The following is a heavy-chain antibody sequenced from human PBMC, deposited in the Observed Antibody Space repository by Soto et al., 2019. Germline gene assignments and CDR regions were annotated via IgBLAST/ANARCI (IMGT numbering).Heavy chain of an antibody. D-gene: IGHD2-15*01. CDR3: ARESWYGGSRDAFDI. J-gene: IGHJ3*02. Sequence: PSETLSLTCTVSGGSISSYYWSWIRQPPGKGLEWIGYIYYSGSTNYNPSLKSRVTISVDTSKNQFSLKLSSVTAADTAVYYCARESWYGGSRDAFDIWGQGTMVTVSS. CDR1: GGSISSYY. V-gene: IGHV4-59*01. CDR2: IYYSGST.